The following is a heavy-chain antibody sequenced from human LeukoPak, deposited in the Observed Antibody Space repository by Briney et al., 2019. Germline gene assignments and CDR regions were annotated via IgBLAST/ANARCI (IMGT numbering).Heavy chain of an antibody. J-gene: IGHJ4*02. CDR2: IRSKDYGGTK. Sequence: GGSLRLSCTASGFTFGDYAVSWFRQAPGKGLEWVGFIRSKDYGGTKDYAASVKGRFTISRDDSKSIAYLQMNSLKTEDTAVYYCARDLGFGSGRNDYWGQGTLVTVSS. CDR3: ARDLGFGSGRNDY. D-gene: IGHD3-10*01. CDR1: GFTFGDYA. V-gene: IGHV3-49*03.